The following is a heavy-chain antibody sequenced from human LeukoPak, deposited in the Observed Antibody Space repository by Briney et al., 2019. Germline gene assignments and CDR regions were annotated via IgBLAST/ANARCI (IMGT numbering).Heavy chain of an antibody. CDR2: IYYSGST. D-gene: IGHD2-8*01. J-gene: IGHJ6*02. V-gene: IGHV4-39*07. CDR1: RGSISSSNYY. CDR3: ARERMSGMDV. Sequence: PSETLSLTCIVSRGSISSSNYYCGWVRQPPGKGREWLGSIYYSGSTYYNPSLKSRVTISVDTSKNQFSLKLSSVTAADTAVYYCARERMSGMDVWGQGTTVTVSS.